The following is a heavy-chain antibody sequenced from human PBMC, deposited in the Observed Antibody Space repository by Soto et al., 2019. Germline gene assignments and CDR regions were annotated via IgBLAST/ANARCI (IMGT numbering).Heavy chain of an antibody. CDR3: ARSAGGSSWTSVWVRYYGMDV. D-gene: IGHD6-13*01. CDR1: GFTFSSYA. V-gene: IGHV3-23*01. Sequence: GGSLRLSCAASGFTFSSYAMSWVRQAPGKGLEWVSAISGSGGSTYYADSVKGRFTISSDNSKNTLYLQMNSLRAEDTAVYYCARSAGGSSWTSVWVRYYGMDVWGQGTTVTVSS. J-gene: IGHJ6*02. CDR2: ISGSGGST.